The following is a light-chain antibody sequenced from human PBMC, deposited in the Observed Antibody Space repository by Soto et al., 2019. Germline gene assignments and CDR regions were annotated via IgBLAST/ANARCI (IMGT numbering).Light chain of an antibody. CDR1: QSVSSSY. Sequence: EIVLTQSPGTLSLSPGERATLSCRARQSVSSSYLAWYQQKPGQAPRVLIYGASSRATGIPDRFSGSGSGTDFTLTISRLEPEDFAVYYCQQYGSSPRTFGQGTKVDIK. J-gene: IGKJ1*01. V-gene: IGKV3-20*01. CDR2: GAS. CDR3: QQYGSSPRT.